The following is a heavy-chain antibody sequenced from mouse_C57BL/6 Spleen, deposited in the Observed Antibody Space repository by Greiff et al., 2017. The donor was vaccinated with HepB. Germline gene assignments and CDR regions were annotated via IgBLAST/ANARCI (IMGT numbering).Heavy chain of an antibody. CDR2: ISYDGSN. J-gene: IGHJ1*03. CDR3: ARSPHYWYFDV. V-gene: IGHV3-6*01. CDR1: GYSITSGYY. Sequence: EVQRVESGPGLVKPSQSLSLTCSVTGYSITSGYYWNWIRQFPGNKLEWMGYISYDGSNKYNPSLKNRISITRDTSKNQFFLKLNSVTTEDTATYDCARSPHYWYFDVWGTGTTVTVSS.